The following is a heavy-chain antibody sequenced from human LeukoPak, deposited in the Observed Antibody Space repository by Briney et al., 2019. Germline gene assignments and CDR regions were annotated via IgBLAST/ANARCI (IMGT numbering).Heavy chain of an antibody. CDR3: ARALGYCSGGSCYDNYYYMAV. V-gene: IGHV4-34*01. CDR2: INHSGST. D-gene: IGHD2-15*01. J-gene: IGHJ6*03. CDR1: GGSFSGYY. Sequence: PSETLSLTCAVYGGSFSGYYWSWIRQPPGKGLEWIGEINHSGSTNYNPSLKSRVTISVDTSKNQFSLKLSSVTAADTAVYYCARALGYCSGGSCYDNYYYMAVWGKGTTVTVSS.